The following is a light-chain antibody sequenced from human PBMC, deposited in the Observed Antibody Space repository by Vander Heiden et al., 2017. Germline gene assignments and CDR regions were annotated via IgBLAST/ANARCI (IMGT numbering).Light chain of an antibody. V-gene: IGKV1-39*01. CDR1: QSISSY. CDR2: AAS. CDR3: QQSYSTPFT. J-gene: IGKJ3*01. Sequence: DIQMTQSPSSLSASEGDRVTNTCRASQSISSYLNWYQQKPGKAPKLLIYAASSLQSGVPSRFSGSGSGTDFTLNISSLQPEDFATYYCQQSYSTPFTFGPGTKVDIK.